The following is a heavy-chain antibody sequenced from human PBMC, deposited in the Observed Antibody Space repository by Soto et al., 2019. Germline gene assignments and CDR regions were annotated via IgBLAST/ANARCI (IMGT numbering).Heavy chain of an antibody. CDR3: ARGGGQQLAHFNY. CDR1: RFTFSGYW. CDR2: INSDGSST. J-gene: IGHJ4*02. V-gene: IGHV3-74*01. D-gene: IGHD6-13*01. Sequence: VGSLRLSCAASRFTFSGYWVHWVRQTPGKGLVWVSRINSDGSSTSYADSVKGRFTISRDNAKNTLYLQMNSLRAEDTAVYYCARGGGQQLAHFNYWGQGTLVTVSS.